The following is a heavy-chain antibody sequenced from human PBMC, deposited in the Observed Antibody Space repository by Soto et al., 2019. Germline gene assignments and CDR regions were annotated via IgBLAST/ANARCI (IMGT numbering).Heavy chain of an antibody. CDR2: INNAYTT. D-gene: IGHD3-10*01. Sequence: GGSLRLSCAASGFDASVNFMTWVRQAPGKGLEWVSAINNAYTTFYADSVKGRFTISRDNSKNTLYLQMNSLRAEDTAVYYCARHGITMVRGEVDYWGQGTLVTVSS. V-gene: IGHV3-66*04. CDR3: ARHGITMVRGEVDY. J-gene: IGHJ4*02. CDR1: GFDASVNF.